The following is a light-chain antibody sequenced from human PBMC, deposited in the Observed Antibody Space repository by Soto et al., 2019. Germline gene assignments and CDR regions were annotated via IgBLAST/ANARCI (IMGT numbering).Light chain of an antibody. J-gene: IGKJ2*01. CDR2: DAS. V-gene: IGKV1-5*01. CDR1: QSISRW. Sequence: DIQMTQSPSTLSASVGDRVTITCRASQSISRWLDWYQQKPGKAPKLLIYDASSLKSGIQSRFSSSGSGTEFNLTISSLQTDDVATYYCQQYNSYSFGQGTKREIK. CDR3: QQYNSYS.